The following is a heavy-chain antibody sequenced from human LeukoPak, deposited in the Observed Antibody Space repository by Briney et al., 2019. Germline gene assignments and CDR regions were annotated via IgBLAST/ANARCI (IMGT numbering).Heavy chain of an antibody. V-gene: IGHV4-61*02. CDR1: GGSISSSGYY. CDR3: ARVKRRQLGGVYFDY. Sequence: SETLSLTCTVSGGSISSSGYYWSWIRQPAGKGLEWIGRIYTSGSTNYNPSLKSRVTISVDTSKNQFSLKLSSVTAADTAVYYCARVKRRQLGGVYFDYWGQGTLVTVSS. J-gene: IGHJ4*02. D-gene: IGHD6-6*01. CDR2: IYTSGST.